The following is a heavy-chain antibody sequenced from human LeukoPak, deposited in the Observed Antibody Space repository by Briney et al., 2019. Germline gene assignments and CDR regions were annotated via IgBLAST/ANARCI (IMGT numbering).Heavy chain of an antibody. CDR2: ISGSGGST. V-gene: IGHV3-23*01. D-gene: IGHD3-9*01. Sequence: GGSLRLSCAASGFTFSSYAMSWVRQAPGKGLEWVSAISGSGGSTYYADSVKGRFTISRDNSKNTVSLEMNRLGAEDTAVYYCARDYGSYYDILTGYGNWFDPWGQGTLVTVSS. J-gene: IGHJ5*02. CDR1: GFTFSSYA. CDR3: ARDYGSYYDILTGYGNWFDP.